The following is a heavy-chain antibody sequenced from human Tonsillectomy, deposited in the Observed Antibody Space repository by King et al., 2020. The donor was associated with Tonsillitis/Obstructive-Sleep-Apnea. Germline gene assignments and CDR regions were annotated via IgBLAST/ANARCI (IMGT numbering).Heavy chain of an antibody. Sequence: VQLVESGGGLVQPGGSLRLSCAVSGFTFSDDAMSWVRQAPGTGLEWVSTVSGSGRSTYYGDSVKGRFTISRNNSKNTLCLQMTSLRAEDTAVYYCAFSTDYGDYVLGYWGQGTLVTVSS. D-gene: IGHD4-17*01. CDR2: VSGSGRST. CDR3: AFSTDYGDYVLGY. CDR1: GFTFSDDA. V-gene: IGHV3-23*04. J-gene: IGHJ4*02.